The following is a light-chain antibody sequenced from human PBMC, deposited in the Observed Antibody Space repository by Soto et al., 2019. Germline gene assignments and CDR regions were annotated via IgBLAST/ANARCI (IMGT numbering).Light chain of an antibody. Sequence: QSALTQPPSASGSPGQSVTISCTGTSSDVGGYNYVSWYQQHPGKAPKLMIYEVSQRPSGVPDRFSGSKSGNTASLTVSGLQAEDEAYYSCSSYAGSNNFYGFGTGTKVTVL. CDR3: SSYAGSNNFYG. J-gene: IGLJ1*01. CDR2: EVS. CDR1: SSDVGGYNY. V-gene: IGLV2-8*01.